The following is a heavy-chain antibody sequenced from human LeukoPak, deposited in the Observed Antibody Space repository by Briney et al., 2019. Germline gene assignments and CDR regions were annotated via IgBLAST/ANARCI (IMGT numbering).Heavy chain of an antibody. J-gene: IGHJ4*02. CDR2: IYHSGST. Sequence: SETLSLTCTVSGYSISSGYYWGWVRQPPGKGLEWIGSIYHSGSTYYNPSLKSRVTISVDTSKNQFSLKLSSVTAADTAVYYCARATGDYDYVWGSYRFTYFDYWGQGTLVTVSS. V-gene: IGHV4-38-2*02. CDR3: ARATGDYDYVWGSYRFTYFDY. CDR1: GYSISSGYY. D-gene: IGHD3-16*02.